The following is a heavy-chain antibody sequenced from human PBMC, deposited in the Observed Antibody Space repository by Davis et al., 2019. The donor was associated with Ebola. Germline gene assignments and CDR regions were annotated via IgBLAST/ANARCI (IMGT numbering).Heavy chain of an antibody. D-gene: IGHD1-20*01. V-gene: IGHV1-69*13. CDR1: GGTFSSYA. Sequence: SVKVSCKASGGTFSSYAISWVRQAPGQGLEWMGGIIPIFGTANYAQKFQGRVTITADESTSTAYMELSSLRSEDTAVYYCASYNWNDVGYYYYYMDVWGKGTTVTVSS. J-gene: IGHJ6*03. CDR2: IIPIFGTA. CDR3: ASYNWNDVGYYYYYMDV.